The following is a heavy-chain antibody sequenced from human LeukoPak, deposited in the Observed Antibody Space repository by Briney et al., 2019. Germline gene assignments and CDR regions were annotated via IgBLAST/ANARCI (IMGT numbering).Heavy chain of an antibody. CDR3: ARAKEKIAVAGNYYYYMDV. CDR1: GGSISSGSYY. V-gene: IGHV4-61*02. D-gene: IGHD6-19*01. Sequence: SQTLSLTCTVSGGSISSGSYYWSWIRQPAGKGLEWIGRIYTSGSTNYNPSLKSPVTISVDTSKNQFSLKLSSVTAADTAVYYCARAKEKIAVAGNYYYYMDVWGKGTTVTVSS. J-gene: IGHJ6*03. CDR2: IYTSGST.